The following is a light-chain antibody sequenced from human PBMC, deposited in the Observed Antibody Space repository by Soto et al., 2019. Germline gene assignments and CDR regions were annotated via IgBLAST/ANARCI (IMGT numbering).Light chain of an antibody. CDR2: DVS. J-gene: IGLJ1*01. CDR3: CSYAGSYTPLYV. V-gene: IGLV2-11*01. Sequence: VCRSRGQPDTFSCTGTSSDVGGYNYVSWYQQHPGKAPKLMIYDVSKRPSGVPDRFSGSKSGNTASLTISGLQAEDEADYYCCSYAGSYTPLYVFGTGTKVTVL. CDR1: SSDVGGYNY.